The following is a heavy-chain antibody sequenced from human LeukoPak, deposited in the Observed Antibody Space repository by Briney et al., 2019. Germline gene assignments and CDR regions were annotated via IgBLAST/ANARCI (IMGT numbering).Heavy chain of an antibody. D-gene: IGHD3-3*01. CDR3: ARDPLPNDFWSGYLASYMDV. V-gene: IGHV4-30-2*01. J-gene: IGHJ6*03. CDR2: IYHSGST. Sequence: SQTLSLTCTVSGGSISSGGYYWSWIRQPPGKGLEWIGYIYHSGSTYYNPSLKSRVTISVDRSKNQFSLKLSSVTAADTAVYYCARDPLPNDFWSGYLASYMDVWGKGTTVTVSS. CDR1: GGSISSGGYY.